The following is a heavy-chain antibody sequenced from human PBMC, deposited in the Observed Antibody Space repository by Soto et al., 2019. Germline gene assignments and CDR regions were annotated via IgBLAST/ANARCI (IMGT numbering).Heavy chain of an antibody. CDR3: AKHSYYDSSGYLDY. CDR1: GFTFSSYA. CDR2: ISGSGGST. J-gene: IGHJ4*02. D-gene: IGHD3-22*01. V-gene: IGHV3-23*01. Sequence: GGSLRLSCAASGFTFSSYAMSWVRQAPGKGLEWVSAISGSGGSTYYADSVKGRFTISRDNSKNTLYLQMNRLRAEDTAVYYCAKHSYYDSSGYLDYWGQGTLVTVSS.